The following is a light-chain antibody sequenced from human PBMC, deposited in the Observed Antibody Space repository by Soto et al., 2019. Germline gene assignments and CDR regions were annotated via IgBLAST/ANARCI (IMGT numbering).Light chain of an antibody. Sequence: QSALTQPASVSGSLGQSISISCTGTSSDIGSYNLFSWYQQYPGKAPKLMILEVSERPSGVSNRFSGSKSGDTASLTISGLQAEDEADYYCCSYAGSGKVVFGGGTKVTVL. V-gene: IGLV2-23*02. CDR3: CSYAGSGKVV. CDR2: EVS. CDR1: SSDIGSYNL. J-gene: IGLJ3*02.